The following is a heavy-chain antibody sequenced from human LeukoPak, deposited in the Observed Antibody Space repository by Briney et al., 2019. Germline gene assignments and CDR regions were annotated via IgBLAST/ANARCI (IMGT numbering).Heavy chain of an antibody. CDR3: ARDPGLGFVVVTAPQVGYGMDV. CDR1: GFTFSSYA. V-gene: IGHV3-30-3*01. J-gene: IGHJ6*02. D-gene: IGHD2-21*02. Sequence: PGGSLRLSCAASGFTFSSYAMHWVRQAPGKGLEWVAVISYDGSNKYYADSVKGRFTISRDNSKNTLYLQMNSLRAEDTAVYYCARDPGLGFVVVTAPQVGYGMDVWGQGTTVTVSS. CDR2: ISYDGSNK.